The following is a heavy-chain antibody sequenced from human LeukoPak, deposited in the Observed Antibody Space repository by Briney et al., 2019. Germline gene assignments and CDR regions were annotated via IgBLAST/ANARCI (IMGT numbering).Heavy chain of an antibody. CDR1: GGSFSGYY. CDR3: ASLRKGERVGATIFDY. D-gene: IGHD1-26*01. CDR2: INHSGST. Sequence: PSETLSLTCAVYGGSFSGYYWSWIRQPPGKGLEWIGEINHSGSTNYNPSLKSRVTISVDTSKNQFSLKLSSVTAADTAVYYCASLRKGERVGATIFDYWGQGTLVTVSS. J-gene: IGHJ4*02. V-gene: IGHV4-34*01.